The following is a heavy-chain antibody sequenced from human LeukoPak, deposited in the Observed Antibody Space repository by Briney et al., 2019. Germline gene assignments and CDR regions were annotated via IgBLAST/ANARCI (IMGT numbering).Heavy chain of an antibody. J-gene: IGHJ4*02. Sequence: GRSLRLSGAASGFTFNNFAMHWVRQAPGKGLEWVAVISYDGSNKYCADSVKGRFTISRDNSKNTLYLQMNSLRAEDTAVYYCARPLTTGESRGYFDYWGQGTLVTASS. CDR3: ARPLTTGESRGYFDY. CDR2: ISYDGSNK. CDR1: GFTFNNFA. V-gene: IGHV3-30-3*01. D-gene: IGHD7-27*01.